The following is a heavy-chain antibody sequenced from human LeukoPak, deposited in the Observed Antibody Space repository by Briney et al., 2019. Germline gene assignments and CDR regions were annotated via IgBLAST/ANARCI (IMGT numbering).Heavy chain of an antibody. CDR2: IYPGDSDT. CDR3: ARRRGYSYGTYYFDY. CDR1: GYSFTSYW. J-gene: IGHJ4*02. V-gene: IGHV5-51*01. Sequence: GESLKISCKGSGYSFTSYWISWVRQMPGKGLEWMGIIYPGDSDTRYSPSFQGQVTISADKSISTAYLQWSSLKASDTAMYYCARRRGYSYGTYYFDYWGQGTLVTVSS. D-gene: IGHD5-18*01.